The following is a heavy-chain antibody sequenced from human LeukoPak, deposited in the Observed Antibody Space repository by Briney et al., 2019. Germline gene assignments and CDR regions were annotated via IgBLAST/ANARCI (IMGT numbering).Heavy chain of an antibody. Sequence: PGGSLRLSCSASGFTFKSYAMHWVRQARGKGLEYVSSINTNRANTYYADSVKGRFTISRDNSRNTVYVQMNSLTPEDTAVYYCVKGLDYSSSQMDSWGQGTLVTVSS. V-gene: IGHV3-64*05. CDR1: GFTFKSYA. CDR3: VKGLDYSSSQMDS. CDR2: INTNRANT. D-gene: IGHD6-6*01. J-gene: IGHJ4*02.